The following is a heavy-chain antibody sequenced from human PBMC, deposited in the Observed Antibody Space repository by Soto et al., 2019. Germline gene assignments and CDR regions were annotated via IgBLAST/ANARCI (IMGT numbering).Heavy chain of an antibody. CDR2: IIPIFGTA. CDR1: GGTFSSYA. V-gene: IGHV1-69*01. J-gene: IGHJ6*02. CDR3: ARGSSGGYYYYYGMDV. D-gene: IGHD3-10*01. Sequence: QVQLVQSGAEVKKPGSSVKVSCKASGGTFSSYAISWVRQAPEQGLEWMGGIIPIFGTANYAQKFQGRVTITADESTSTAYMELSSLRSEDTAVYYCARGSSGGYYYYYGMDVWGQGTTVTVSS.